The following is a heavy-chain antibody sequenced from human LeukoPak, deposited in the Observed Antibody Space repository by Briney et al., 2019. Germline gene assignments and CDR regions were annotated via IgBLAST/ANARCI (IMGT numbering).Heavy chain of an antibody. CDR1: GGSISSYY. CDR3: ATWIAAAGYYAFDI. J-gene: IGHJ3*02. V-gene: IGHV4-4*07. CDR2: IYTSGST. D-gene: IGHD6-13*01. Sequence: SETLSLTCTVSGGSISSYYWSWIRQPAGKGLEWIGRIYTSGSTNYNPSLKSRVTVSVDTSKNQFSLKLSSVTAADTAVYYCATWIAAAGYYAFDIWGQGTMVTVSS.